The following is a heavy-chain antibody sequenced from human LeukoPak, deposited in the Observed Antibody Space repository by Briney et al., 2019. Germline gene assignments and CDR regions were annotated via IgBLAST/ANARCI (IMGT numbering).Heavy chain of an antibody. J-gene: IGHJ6*02. V-gene: IGHV3-7*03. D-gene: IGHD2-2*01. CDR2: IKQDGSEK. CDR3: AKLPAPQFCTSTSCPAVDV. Sequence: GGSLRLSCAASGFTFSSYWMSWVRQAPGKGLEWVANIKQDGSEKYYVDSVKGRFTISRDNSKNTLYLQMNSLRVEDTAAYCCAKLPAPQFCTSTSCPAVDVWGQGTTVTVSS. CDR1: GFTFSSYW.